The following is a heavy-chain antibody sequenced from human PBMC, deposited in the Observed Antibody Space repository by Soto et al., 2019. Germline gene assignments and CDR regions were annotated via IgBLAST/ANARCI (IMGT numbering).Heavy chain of an antibody. J-gene: IGHJ4*02. CDR1: GFIFRSYW. Sequence: EVQLVESGGGLVQPGGSLRLSCAASGFIFRSYWMSWVRQAPGKGLEWVANINEDGSKKYYVESVKGRFTISRDNAKNPLYLEMNSLSAEDTAVYHCRREGEPYGNNCRKCGAYDYLGQGTLVTGFS. V-gene: IGHV3-7*01. CDR2: INEDGSKK. D-gene: IGHD1-20*01. CDR3: RREGEPYGNNCRKCGAYDY.